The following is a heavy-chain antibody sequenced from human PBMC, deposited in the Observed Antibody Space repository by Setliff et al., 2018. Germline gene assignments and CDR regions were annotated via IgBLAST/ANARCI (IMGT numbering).Heavy chain of an antibody. CDR2: TIPVFGTT. D-gene: IGHD3-22*01. Sequence: SVKVSCKASGGTFSSYGISWVRQAPGQGLEWMGGTIPVFGTTDYAQKFQGRVTIMTDESTSTAYMELRSLRSDDTAVYYCARDLDYQYYYDSSGRDAFDIWGQGTMVTVSS. CDR3: ARDLDYQYYYDSSGRDAFDI. J-gene: IGHJ3*02. CDR1: GGTFSSYG. V-gene: IGHV1-69*05.